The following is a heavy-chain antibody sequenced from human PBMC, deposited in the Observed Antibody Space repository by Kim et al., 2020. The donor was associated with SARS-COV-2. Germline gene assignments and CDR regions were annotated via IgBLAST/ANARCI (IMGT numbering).Heavy chain of an antibody. V-gene: IGHV4-34*01. D-gene: IGHD6-19*01. CDR3: ARGGGQGAVAQGDY. J-gene: IGHJ4*02. CDR2: INHSGST. Sequence: SETLSLTCAVYGGSFSGYYWSWIRQPPGKGLEWIGEINHSGSTNYNPSLKSRVTISVDTSKNQFSLKLSSVTAADTAVYYCARGGGQGAVAQGDYWGQGTLVTVSS. CDR1: GGSFSGYY.